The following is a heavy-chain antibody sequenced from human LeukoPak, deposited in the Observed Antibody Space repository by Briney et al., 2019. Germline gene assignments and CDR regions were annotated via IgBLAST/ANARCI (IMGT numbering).Heavy chain of an antibody. Sequence: ASVKVSCKASGYIFISYAMHWVRQAPGQRLEWRGSINAGTGKTKYSQEFQGRVTITRDTSASTAYMELSSLRSEDMAVYYCARGQYYYASGSSFLKRGVSAFDIWGQGTMVTVSS. J-gene: IGHJ3*02. CDR1: GYIFISYA. CDR3: ARGQYYYASGSSFLKRGVSAFDI. D-gene: IGHD3-10*01. V-gene: IGHV1-3*03. CDR2: INAGTGKT.